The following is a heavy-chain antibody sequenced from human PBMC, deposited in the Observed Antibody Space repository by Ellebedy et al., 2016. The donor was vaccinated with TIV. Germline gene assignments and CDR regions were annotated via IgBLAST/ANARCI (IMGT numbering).Heavy chain of an antibody. CDR2: IKQDGSEK. J-gene: IGHJ4*02. Sequence: PGGSLRLSCAASGLIFMNYGMTWVRQAPGKGLEWVANIKQDGSEKYYVDSVKGRFTISRDNAKNSLYLQLNSLRAEDTAVYYCARESRSLAAAGLTLDYWGQGTLVTVSS. CDR1: GLIFMNYG. V-gene: IGHV3-7*01. CDR3: ARESRSLAAAGLTLDY. D-gene: IGHD6-13*01.